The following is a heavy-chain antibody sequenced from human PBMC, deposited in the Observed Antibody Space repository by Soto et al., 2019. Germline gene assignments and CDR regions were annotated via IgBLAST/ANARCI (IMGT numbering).Heavy chain of an antibody. Sequence: QISLNESGPTLVKPTQTLTLTCTFSGFSLSRAGEAVAWIRQPPGKALEWLTLIYWDDDKRYSPSLRTRLTVTKDTSKNQVVLTMTNMDPTDTATYYCTHYTPQWGLGDYWGRGTLVTVSS. V-gene: IGHV2-5*02. CDR1: GFSLSRAGEA. CDR2: IYWDDDK. D-gene: IGHD1-26*01. J-gene: IGHJ4*02. CDR3: THYTPQWGLGDY.